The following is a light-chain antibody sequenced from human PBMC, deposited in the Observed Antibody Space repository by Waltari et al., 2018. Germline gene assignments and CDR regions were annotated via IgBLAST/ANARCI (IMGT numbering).Light chain of an antibody. CDR1: HANLGSNY. CDR3: ASWDDSHYV. Sequence: QSVLTQPPSASGTPGQRVSISCSGSHANLGSNYLYWYQQFPGMAPNLPIYRNNQRPSGVPDRFSGSKFGASASLAISGLRSEDEAVYYCASWDDSHYVFGTGTKVTVL. J-gene: IGLJ1*01. CDR2: RNN. V-gene: IGLV1-47*01.